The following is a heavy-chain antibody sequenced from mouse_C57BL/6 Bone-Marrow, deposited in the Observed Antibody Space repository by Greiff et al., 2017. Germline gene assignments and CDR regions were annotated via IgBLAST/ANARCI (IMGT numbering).Heavy chain of an antibody. V-gene: IGHV1-56*01. Sequence: VQLQQSGPELVRPGASVKISCKAPGYTFTSYWMQWVRLRPGQGLEWIGEILPGSGSTYYNEKFKGKATLTVDKSSSTAYMQLSSLITEDTAVYFCARSYDYRWYFDDWGTGTTVTVSS. D-gene: IGHD2-4*01. J-gene: IGHJ1*03. CDR1: GYTFTSYW. CDR3: ARSYDYRWYFDD. CDR2: ILPGSGST.